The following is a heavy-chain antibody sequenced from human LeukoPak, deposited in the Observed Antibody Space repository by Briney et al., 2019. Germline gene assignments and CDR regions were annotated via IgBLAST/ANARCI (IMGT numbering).Heavy chain of an antibody. D-gene: IGHD6-19*01. Sequence: GGXLRLSCAASGFTFSSYAMSWVHQAPGKGLEWVSAISGSGGSTYYADSVKGRFTISRDNSKNTLYLQMNSLRAEDTAVYYCAKGGYSSGWNVDYWGQGTLVTVSS. J-gene: IGHJ4*02. CDR1: GFTFSSYA. CDR3: AKGGYSSGWNVDY. V-gene: IGHV3-23*01. CDR2: ISGSGGST.